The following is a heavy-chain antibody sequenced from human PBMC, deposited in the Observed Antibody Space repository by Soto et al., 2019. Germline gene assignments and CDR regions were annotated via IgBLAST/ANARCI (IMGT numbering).Heavy chain of an antibody. J-gene: IGHJ6*02. CDR3: ARWEQGSGSYYNNYYYGMDV. V-gene: IGHV5-51*01. D-gene: IGHD3-10*01. CDR1: GYSFTSYW. CDR2: IYPGDSDT. Sequence: PGESLKISCKGSGYSFTSYWIGWVRQMPGKGLEWMGTIYPGDSDTRYSPSFQGQVTISADKSISTAYLQWSSLKASDTAMYYCARWEQGSGSYYNNYYYGMDVWGQGTTVTVSS.